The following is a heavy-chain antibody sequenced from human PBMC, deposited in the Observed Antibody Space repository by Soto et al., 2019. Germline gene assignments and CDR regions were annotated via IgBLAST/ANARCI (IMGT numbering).Heavy chain of an antibody. J-gene: IGHJ4*02. CDR2: IKQDGSEK. CDR1: GFTFSSYW. Sequence: GGSMRLSCAASGFTFSSYWMSWVRQAPGKGLEWVANIKQDGSEKYYVDSVKGRFTIARDNAKNSLYLQMNSLRAEDAAVYYCAREAEEGIFDYWGQGTLVTVSS. CDR3: AREAEEGIFDY. V-gene: IGHV3-7*01. D-gene: IGHD3-10*01.